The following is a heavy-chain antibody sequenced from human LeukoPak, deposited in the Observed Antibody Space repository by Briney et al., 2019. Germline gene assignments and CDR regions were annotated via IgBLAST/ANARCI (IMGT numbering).Heavy chain of an antibody. CDR1: GYPIGLDYY. J-gene: IGHJ3*02. V-gene: IGHV4-38-2*02. CDR3: ARDTGLLLRSAFDI. D-gene: IGHD2-15*01. CDR2: FHRGRI. Sequence: SETPSLTCKVSGYPIGLDYYWVWIRQAPGRGLQWIGGFHRGRIQYNSALKSRVTMSVDTSKNQFSLKLSSVTAADTAVYYCARDTGLLLRSAFDIWGQGTMVTVSS.